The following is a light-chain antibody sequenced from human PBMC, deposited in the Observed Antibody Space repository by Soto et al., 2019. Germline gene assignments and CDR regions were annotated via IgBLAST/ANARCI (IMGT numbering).Light chain of an antibody. CDR1: QSLVNGDGNTY. CDR2: KVS. CDR3: MQATHRPYT. J-gene: IGKJ2*01. V-gene: IGKV2-30*01. Sequence: DVVMTQSPLSLPVTPGQPASISCRSSQSLVNGDGNTYLSWFQQRPGQSPRRLIYKVSDRDSGVPDRFSGSESGTDFTLKISRVEAEDVGVYFCMQATHRPYTFGQGTKLEIK.